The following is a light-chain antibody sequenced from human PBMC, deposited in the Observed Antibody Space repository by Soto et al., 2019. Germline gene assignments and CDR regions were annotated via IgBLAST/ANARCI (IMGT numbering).Light chain of an antibody. Sequence: IMLTQSPGTLSLSPVGRVTLSCRSSQRVYSSYLAWYQQRPGQAPRLLFYDASIRATGIPDRFSGSGSGTDFSLTISRLEPEDFAVYYCHQYASSPWTFGQGTKVDI. CDR3: HQYASSPWT. CDR2: DAS. J-gene: IGKJ1*01. CDR1: QRVYSSY. V-gene: IGKV3-20*01.